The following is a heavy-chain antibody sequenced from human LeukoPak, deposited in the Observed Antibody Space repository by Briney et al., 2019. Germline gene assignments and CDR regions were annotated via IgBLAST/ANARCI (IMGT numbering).Heavy chain of an antibody. CDR1: GGSISSGDYY. J-gene: IGHJ6*02. Sequence: SETLSLTCTVSGGSISSGDYYWSWIRQPPGKGLEWIGYIYYSGSTYYNPSLKSRVTISVDTSKNQFSLKLSSVTAADTAVYYCARDQAVSSWYLRGMDVWGQGTTVTVSS. CDR2: IYYSGST. V-gene: IGHV4-30-4*01. CDR3: ARDQAVSSWYLRGMDV. D-gene: IGHD6-13*01.